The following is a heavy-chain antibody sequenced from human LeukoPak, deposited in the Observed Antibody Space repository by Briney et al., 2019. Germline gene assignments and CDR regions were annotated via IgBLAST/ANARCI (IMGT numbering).Heavy chain of an antibody. Sequence: GGSLRLSCAASGFTFSSYSMNWVRQAPGKGLEWVSSISSSSSYIYYADSVKGRFTISRDKSNNTLYLQMNSLRAEDTAVYYCARGPGKASFDYWGQGTLVTVSS. CDR1: GFTFSSYS. D-gene: IGHD3-10*01. CDR2: ISSSSSYI. J-gene: IGHJ4*02. CDR3: ARGPGKASFDY. V-gene: IGHV3-21*04.